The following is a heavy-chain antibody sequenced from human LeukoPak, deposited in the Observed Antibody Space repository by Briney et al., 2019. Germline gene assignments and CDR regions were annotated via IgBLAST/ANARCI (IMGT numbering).Heavy chain of an antibody. Sequence: GGSLRLSCVASGFTFSIYTMSWVRQAPGKGLEWVSSITSSSSSMYSADSVKGRLTISRDNAKNSLYLQMNSLRAEDTAVYYCARDLAWGGYWGQGTLVTASS. CDR3: ARDLAWGGY. D-gene: IGHD7-27*01. J-gene: IGHJ4*02. CDR2: ITSSSSSM. CDR1: GFTFSIYT. V-gene: IGHV3-21*01.